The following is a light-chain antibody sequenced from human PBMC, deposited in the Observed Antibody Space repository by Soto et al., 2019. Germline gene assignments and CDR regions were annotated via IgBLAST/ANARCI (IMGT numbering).Light chain of an antibody. CDR3: SSFAGSYSPYV. CDR2: SND. V-gene: IGLV1-44*01. CDR1: SSNIGTNT. Sequence: QSVLTQPPSASGTPGQRVSISCSGGSSNIGTNTVNWYQHLPGTAPKLLIFSNDERPSGVPDRFSGSKSGTSASLAISGLQSDDEADYFCSSFAGSYSPYVFGTGTKVTVL. J-gene: IGLJ1*01.